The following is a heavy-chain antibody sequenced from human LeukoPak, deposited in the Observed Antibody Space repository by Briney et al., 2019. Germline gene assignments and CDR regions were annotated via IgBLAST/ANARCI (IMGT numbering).Heavy chain of an antibody. Sequence: PGGSLRLSCAASGLTFTTYSMNWVRQAPGKGLEWVSYITTTSSIIYYADSVKGRFTISRDNAKNSLYLQMNSLRAEDTAVYYCTRDYSSSSGRAFDIWGQGTMVTVSS. CDR3: TRDYSSSSGRAFDI. V-gene: IGHV3-48*01. J-gene: IGHJ3*02. CDR2: ITTTSSII. D-gene: IGHD6-6*01. CDR1: GLTFTTYS.